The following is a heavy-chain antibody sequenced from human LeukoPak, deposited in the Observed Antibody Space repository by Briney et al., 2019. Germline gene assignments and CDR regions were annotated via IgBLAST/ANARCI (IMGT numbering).Heavy chain of an antibody. CDR3: ARGANFYYYGMDV. Sequence: GGSLRLSCAASGFTVSSNYMSWVRQAPGKGLEWVSVIYDGGNTYYADSVKGRFTISRDNSRNTVFLQMNSLRAEDTAVYYCARGANFYYYGMDVWGQGTTVTVSS. V-gene: IGHV3-53*01. CDR1: GFTVSSNY. D-gene: IGHD4/OR15-4a*01. J-gene: IGHJ6*02. CDR2: IYDGGNT.